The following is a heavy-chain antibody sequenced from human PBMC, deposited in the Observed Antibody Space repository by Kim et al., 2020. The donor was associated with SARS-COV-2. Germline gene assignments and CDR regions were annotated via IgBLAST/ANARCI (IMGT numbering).Heavy chain of an antibody. CDR1: GFTFSSYG. CDR3: AKSPQWVRGARYFDY. Sequence: GGSLRLSCAASGFTFSSYGMHWVRQAPGKGLEWVAVISYDGSNKYYADSVKGRFTISRDNSKNTLYLQMNSLRAEDTAVYYCAKSPQWVRGARYFDYWGQGTLVTVSS. J-gene: IGHJ4*02. D-gene: IGHD3-10*01. V-gene: IGHV3-30*18. CDR2: ISYDGSNK.